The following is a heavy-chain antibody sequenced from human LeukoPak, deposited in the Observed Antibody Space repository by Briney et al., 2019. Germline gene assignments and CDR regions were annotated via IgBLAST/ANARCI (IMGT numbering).Heavy chain of an antibody. Sequence: SETLSLTCTVSGGSISSGGYYWSWIRQLPGKGLEWIGYIYYSGSTYYNPSLKSRVTISVDTSKNQFSLKLSSVTAADTAVYYCAGVVVGSANGVGYWGQGTLVTVSS. D-gene: IGHD2-2*01. CDR2: IYYSGST. CDR1: GGSISSGGYY. CDR3: AGVVVGSANGVGY. V-gene: IGHV4-31*03. J-gene: IGHJ4*02.